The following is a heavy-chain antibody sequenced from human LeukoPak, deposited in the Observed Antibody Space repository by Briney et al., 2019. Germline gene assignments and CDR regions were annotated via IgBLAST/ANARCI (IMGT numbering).Heavy chain of an antibody. Sequence: PSETLPLTCTVSGGSISSSSYYWGWIRQPPGKGLEWIGSIYYSGSTYYNPSLKSRVTISVDTSKNQFSLKLSSVTAADTAVYYCARSLPPYGYSGSSNWFDPWGQGTLVTVSS. CDR1: GGSISSSSYY. CDR2: IYYSGST. D-gene: IGHD6-6*01. CDR3: ARSLPPYGYSGSSNWFDP. J-gene: IGHJ5*02. V-gene: IGHV4-39*07.